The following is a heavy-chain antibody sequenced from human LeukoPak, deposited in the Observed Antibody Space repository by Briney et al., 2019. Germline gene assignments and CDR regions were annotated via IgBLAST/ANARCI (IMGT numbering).Heavy chain of an antibody. J-gene: IGHJ4*02. CDR1: GYIFTGYY. CDR3: ARQNTGQLDY. CDR2: INPNSGGT. Sequence: GASVKVSCKASGYIFTGYYMHWVRQAPGQGLEWMGWINPNSGGTNYAQKFQARVTMTRDTSITTTYIEVSRLSSDDTAVYYCARQNTGQLDYWGQGTLVTVSS. V-gene: IGHV1-2*02. D-gene: IGHD2-8*02.